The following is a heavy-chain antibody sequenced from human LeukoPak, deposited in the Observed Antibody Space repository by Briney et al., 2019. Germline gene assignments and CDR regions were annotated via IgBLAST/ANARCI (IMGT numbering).Heavy chain of an antibody. CDR2: MNPSGGST. V-gene: IGHV1-46*01. J-gene: IGHJ5*02. CDR3: ARDVLAAAGTGWFDP. D-gene: IGHD6-13*01. Sequence: GASVKVSCKASGYTFTSYYMHWVRQVPGQGLEWMGVMNPSGGSTSYAQKFQSRVTITRDTSASTAYMELSSLRSEDMAVYYCARDVLAAAGTGWFDPWGQGTLVTVSS. CDR1: GYTFTSYY.